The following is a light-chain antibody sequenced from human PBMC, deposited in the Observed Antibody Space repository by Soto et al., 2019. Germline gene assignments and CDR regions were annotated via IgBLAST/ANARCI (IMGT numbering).Light chain of an antibody. CDR2: KAS. J-gene: IGKJ1*01. CDR1: QGIRSW. Sequence: DIQMTRSPSSVSASVGYRFTITCRASQGIRSWLAWFQQKPGKAPKLPIYKASTLEVGVPSRLRGSGSGTEFTLSISSLQTDDFATYYCQQYENYFWTFGHGTKVDIK. CDR3: QQYENYFWT. V-gene: IGKV1-5*03.